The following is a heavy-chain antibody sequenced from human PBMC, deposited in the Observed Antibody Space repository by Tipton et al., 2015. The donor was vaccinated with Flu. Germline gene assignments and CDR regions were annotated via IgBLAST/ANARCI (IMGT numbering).Heavy chain of an antibody. D-gene: IGHD3-3*01. V-gene: IGHV3-21*01. J-gene: IGHJ6*02. CDR1: GFTFSSYS. CDR2: ISSSSSYI. CDR3: ARDWTTYYDFWSGFGWDGMDV. Sequence: SLRLSCAASGFTFSSYSMNWVRQAPGKGLEWVSSISSSSSYIYYADSVKGRFTISRDNAKNSLYLQMNSLRAEDTAVYYGARDWTTYYDFWSGFGWDGMDVWGQGTTVTVSS.